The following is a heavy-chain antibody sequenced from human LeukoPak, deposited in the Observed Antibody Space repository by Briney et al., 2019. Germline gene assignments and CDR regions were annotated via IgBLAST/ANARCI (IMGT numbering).Heavy chain of an antibody. CDR1: GGSINGYY. V-gene: IGHV4-59*01. Sequence: PSETLSLTCTVSGGSINGYYWSWIRQSPGKGLESLGYIYYTGSTNYNPSLKSRVTMSVDTSRNQFFLRLSSVTAADTAVYYCARGGRIAVAGLGYWGQGTLVTVSS. CDR2: IYYTGST. CDR3: ARGGRIAVAGLGY. J-gene: IGHJ4*02. D-gene: IGHD6-19*01.